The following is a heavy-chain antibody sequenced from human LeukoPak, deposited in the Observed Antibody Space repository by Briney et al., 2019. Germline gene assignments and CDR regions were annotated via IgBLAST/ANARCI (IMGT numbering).Heavy chain of an antibody. CDR2: ISSSSRTI. Sequence: GGSLRLSCAASGFTLSNYNMNWVRQAPGKGLEWVSHISSSSRTIYYADSVKGRFTVSRDNDKNSLYLQMNSLRDEDTAVYYCAREYGSGTPDFDNWGQGTLVSVSS. V-gene: IGHV3-48*02. CDR3: AREYGSGTPDFDN. J-gene: IGHJ4*02. D-gene: IGHD3-10*01. CDR1: GFTLSNYN.